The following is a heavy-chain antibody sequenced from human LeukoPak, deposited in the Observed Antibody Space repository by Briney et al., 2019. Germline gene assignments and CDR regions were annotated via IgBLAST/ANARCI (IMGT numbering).Heavy chain of an antibody. CDR3: AAEYGTKGEYFQH. Sequence: GRSLRLSCAASGFTFSSYGMHWVRQAPGKGLEWVAVIWYDGSNKYYADSVKGRFTISRVNSKNTLYLQMNSLRAEDTAVYYCAAEYGTKGEYFQHWGQGTLVTVSS. CDR2: IWYDGSNK. CDR1: GFTFSSYG. V-gene: IGHV3-33*01. J-gene: IGHJ1*01. D-gene: IGHD2-2*01.